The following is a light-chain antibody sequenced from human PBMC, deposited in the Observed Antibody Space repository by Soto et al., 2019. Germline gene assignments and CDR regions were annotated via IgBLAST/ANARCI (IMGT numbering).Light chain of an antibody. CDR1: QTISSL. CDR3: QHYNRYSEA. CDR2: KAS. Sequence: DIQMTQSPSTLSGSVGDRVTITCRASQTISSLLDWYQQKPGKAPKLLLYKASPLKSVVPSQLSGSGSGQQFHLTISSPQTDDFATYYCQHYNRYSEAFGQGTKVELK. J-gene: IGKJ1*01. V-gene: IGKV1-5*03.